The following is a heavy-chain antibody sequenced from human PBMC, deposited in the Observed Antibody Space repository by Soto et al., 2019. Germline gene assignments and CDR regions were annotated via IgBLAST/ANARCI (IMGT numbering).Heavy chain of an antibody. CDR2: IYYSGST. D-gene: IGHD3-16*01. J-gene: IGHJ6*02. CDR3: ASQLIWATKSISYFGMVV. CDR1: GGSISSYY. V-gene: IGHV4-59*01. Sequence: PSETLSLTCTVSGGSISSYYWSWIRQPPGKGLEWIGYIYYSGSTNYNPSLKSRVTISVDTSKNQFSLKLSSVTAADTAVYYCASQLIWATKSISYFGMVVRDEATTITV.